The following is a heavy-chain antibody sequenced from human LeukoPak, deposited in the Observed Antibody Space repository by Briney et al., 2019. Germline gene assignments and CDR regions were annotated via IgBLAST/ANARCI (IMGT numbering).Heavy chain of an antibody. CDR1: GFTFKTYV. D-gene: IGHD2-15*01. Sequence: GGSLRLSCAASGFTFKTYVMSWVRQAPGKGLEWVSAISGSSGATYYADSVKGRFTISRDNSKNTLYLQMYSLRAEDTAVYYCAKSTAWGEGSGGSNYWGQGTLVTVSS. V-gene: IGHV3-23*01. CDR2: ISGSSGAT. J-gene: IGHJ4*02. CDR3: AKSTAWGEGSGGSNY.